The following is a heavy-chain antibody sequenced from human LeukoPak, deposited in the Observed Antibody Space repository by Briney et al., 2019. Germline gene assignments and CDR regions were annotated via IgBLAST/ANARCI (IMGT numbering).Heavy chain of an antibody. CDR2: ISAYNGNT. CDR3: ARDGDYYGSGTVSDY. Sequence: ASVKVSCKASGYTFTSYGISWVRQAPGQGLEWMGWISAYNGNTNYAQKLQGRVTMTTDTSTSTAYMELRSLRSDDTAVYYCARDGDYYGSGTVSDYWGQRTLDTVSS. J-gene: IGHJ4*02. D-gene: IGHD3-10*01. V-gene: IGHV1-18*04. CDR1: GYTFTSYG.